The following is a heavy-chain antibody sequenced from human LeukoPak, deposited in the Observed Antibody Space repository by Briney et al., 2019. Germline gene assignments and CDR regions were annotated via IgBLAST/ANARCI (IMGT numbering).Heavy chain of an antibody. CDR1: GFIFRTYA. V-gene: IGHV3-64*02. J-gene: IGHJ6*03. D-gene: IGHD3-10*01. CDR2: ISSNGRST. Sequence: GGSLRLSCSASGFIFRTYAMHWVRQAPGKGMEYVSAISSNGRSTYYADSVQGRFTISRDDSKSTLYLQMDSPRPENMAVYYCARRFGEYVNYMDVWGKGTTVTVSS. CDR3: ARRFGEYVNYMDV.